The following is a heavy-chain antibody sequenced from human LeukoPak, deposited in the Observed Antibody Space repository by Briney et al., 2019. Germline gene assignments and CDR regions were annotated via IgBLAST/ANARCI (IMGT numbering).Heavy chain of an antibody. CDR1: GFTFDDYA. Sequence: GGSLRLSCAASGFTFDDYAMHWVRQAPGKGLEWVSGISWNSFTIGYADSVKGRFTISRDNAKNSLYLQMNSLRVEDTAVYYCARRAGAYSHPYDYWGQGTLVTVSS. D-gene: IGHD4/OR15-4a*01. J-gene: IGHJ4*02. V-gene: IGHV3-9*01. CDR3: ARRAGAYSHPYDY. CDR2: ISWNSFTI.